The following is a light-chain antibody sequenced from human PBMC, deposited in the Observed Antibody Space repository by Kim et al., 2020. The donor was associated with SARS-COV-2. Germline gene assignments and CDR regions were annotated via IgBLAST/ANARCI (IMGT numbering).Light chain of an antibody. V-gene: IGKV3-20*01. CDR2: GAS. CDR3: QQYGSSPYT. J-gene: IGKJ2*01. Sequence: LSPGERATLSCRASQSVRSSYLAWYPQKPGQAPRLLIYGASSRATGIPDRFSGSGSGTDFTLTISRLEPEDFAVYYCQQYGSSPYTFGQGTKLEI. CDR1: QSVRSSY.